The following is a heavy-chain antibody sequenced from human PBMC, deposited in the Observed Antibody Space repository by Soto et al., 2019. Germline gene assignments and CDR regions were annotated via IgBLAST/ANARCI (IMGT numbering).Heavy chain of an antibody. J-gene: IGHJ6*02. Sequence: QAQLVQSGSEVKKPGASVKVSCKAFGYTFTSYGVSWVRQAPGQGLEWMGWINAFNGNTDYAQQFQARVTMSIETSRNTAYSELRSLRSDDTAVYYWAKVQERNFIYGMGVWGQGTTVTVSS. CDR3: AKVQERNFIYGMGV. D-gene: IGHD3-9*01. V-gene: IGHV1-18*01. CDR2: INAFNGNT. CDR1: GYTFTSYG.